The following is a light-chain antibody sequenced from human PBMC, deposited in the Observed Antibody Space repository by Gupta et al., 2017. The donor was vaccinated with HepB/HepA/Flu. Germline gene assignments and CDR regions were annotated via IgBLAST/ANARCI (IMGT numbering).Light chain of an antibody. J-gene: IGLJ1*01. V-gene: IGLV2-14*03. CDR3: SSYTSSNTYV. CDR2: DVS. Sequence: QSALTQPASVSESPGQSITISCTGTSSDVGGYNYVSWYQQHPGNAPKLIIHDVSNRPSGVSNRFSGSKSGNTASLTISGLQAEDEADYYCSSYTSSNTYVFGSGTKVTVL. CDR1: SSDVGGYNY.